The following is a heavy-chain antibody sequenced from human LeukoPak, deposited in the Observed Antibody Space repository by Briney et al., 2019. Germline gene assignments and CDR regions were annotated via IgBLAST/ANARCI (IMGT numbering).Heavy chain of an antibody. V-gene: IGHV4-4*07. CDR1: GDSTSGYS. CDR2: IYSSYFT. D-gene: IGHD3-10*01. CDR3: ARVHIVTGTYFDS. J-gene: IGHJ4*02. Sequence: SETLSLTCTVSGDSTSGYSWSWLRQPAGKELEWIGRIYSSYFTEYNLSLDGRVTMSIDTSKNQFSLMLDSVTAADTAVYYCARVHIVTGTYFDSWGQGALVTVSS.